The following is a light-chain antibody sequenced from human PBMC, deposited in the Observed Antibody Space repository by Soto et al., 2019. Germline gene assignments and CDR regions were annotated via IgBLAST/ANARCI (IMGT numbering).Light chain of an antibody. CDR1: QSVSSSY. V-gene: IGKV3-20*01. Sequence: EIVLTQSPGTLSLSPGERATLSCRASQSVSSSYLAWYQQKPGQAPRLLIYDASSSATGIPDRFSGRGSGTDFTLTISRLEPEGFAVYYCQQYGRSPTFCGGTKVDIK. CDR2: DAS. J-gene: IGKJ4*01. CDR3: QQYGRSPT.